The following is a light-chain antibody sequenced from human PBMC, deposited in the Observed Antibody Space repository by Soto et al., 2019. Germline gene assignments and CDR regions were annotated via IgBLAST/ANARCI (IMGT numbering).Light chain of an antibody. J-gene: IGKJ1*01. Sequence: IVLTQSPGAVSLSPGESATLSCRARQSVSSSYLAWYQQKPGQAPRLLIYGASSRATGIPDRFSGSGSGTDFTLTISRLEPEDFAVYYCQQYGSSPWTFGQGTKVDNK. CDR1: QSVSSSY. V-gene: IGKV3-20*01. CDR3: QQYGSSPWT. CDR2: GAS.